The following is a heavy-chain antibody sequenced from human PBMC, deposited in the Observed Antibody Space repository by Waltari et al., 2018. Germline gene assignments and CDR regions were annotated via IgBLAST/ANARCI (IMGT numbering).Heavy chain of an antibody. Sequence: EVQLVESGGGLVKPGGSLRLSCAASGFTFSGYAMSWVRQAPGKGLGGVSAISGSGGSTYYADSVKGRFTISRDNSKNTLYLQMNSLRAEDTAVYYCAKAQGSLKYCSGGSCYSLADAFDIWGQGTMVTVSS. CDR1: GFTFSGYA. D-gene: IGHD2-15*01. CDR2: ISGSGGST. J-gene: IGHJ3*02. V-gene: IGHV3-23*04. CDR3: AKAQGSLKYCSGGSCYSLADAFDI.